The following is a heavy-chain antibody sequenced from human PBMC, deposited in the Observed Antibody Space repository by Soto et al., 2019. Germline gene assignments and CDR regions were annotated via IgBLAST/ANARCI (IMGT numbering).Heavy chain of an antibody. Sequence: GGSLRLSCAASGFTFNDYAMHWVRLVPGKGLEWVSGITWRSDSIDYADSVKGRFTISRDNAKNSLYLQMNSLRVEDTALYYCARDYAEVAPPLYFFDYWGQGILLTVSS. J-gene: IGHJ4*02. V-gene: IGHV3-9*01. CDR3: ARDYAEVAPPLYFFDY. D-gene: IGHD5-12*01. CDR2: ITWRSDSI. CDR1: GFTFNDYA.